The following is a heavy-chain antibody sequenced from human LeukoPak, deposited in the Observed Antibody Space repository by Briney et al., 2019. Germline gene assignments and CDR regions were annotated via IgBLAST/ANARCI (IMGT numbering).Heavy chain of an antibody. CDR3: ARHWRMVRGVSDAFDI. CDR2: IYPGDSDT. D-gene: IGHD3-10*01. CDR1: GYSFTSYW. Sequence: GESLKISGKASGYSFTSYWIGWVRQMPGKGLEWMGIIYPGDSDTRYSPSFQGQVTISADKSISTAYLQWSSLKASDTAMYYCARHWRMVRGVSDAFDIWGQGTMVTVSS. J-gene: IGHJ3*02. V-gene: IGHV5-51*01.